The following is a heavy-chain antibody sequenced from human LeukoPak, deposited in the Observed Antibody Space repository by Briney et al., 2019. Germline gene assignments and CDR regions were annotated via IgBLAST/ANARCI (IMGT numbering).Heavy chain of an antibody. CDR2: IYYSGST. D-gene: IGHD6-19*01. V-gene: IGHV4-39*07. CDR1: GGSISNSRDY. J-gene: IGHJ4*02. CDR3: AREAVAGTR. Sequence: PSETLSLTCTVSGGSISNSRDYWAWIRQPPGKGLEWIANIYYSGSTNYNPSLKSRVTISLDTSKNQFSLKLSSVTAADTAVYYCAREAVAGTRWGQGTLVTVSS.